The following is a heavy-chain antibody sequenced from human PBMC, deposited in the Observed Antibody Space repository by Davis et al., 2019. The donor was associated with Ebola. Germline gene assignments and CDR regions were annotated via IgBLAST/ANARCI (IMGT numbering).Heavy chain of an antibody. D-gene: IGHD2-15*01. J-gene: IGHJ4*02. V-gene: IGHV4-34*01. Sequence: SETLSLTCAVFGGSLSGYSWNWIRQPPGKGLEWIGEINYSGSTKYNPSLKSRVTISVDTSKNQFSLRLSSVTAADTAMYYCVKDDVTAGRFNYWGQGSLVTVSS. CDR2: INYSGST. CDR1: GGSLSGYS. CDR3: VKDDVTAGRFNY.